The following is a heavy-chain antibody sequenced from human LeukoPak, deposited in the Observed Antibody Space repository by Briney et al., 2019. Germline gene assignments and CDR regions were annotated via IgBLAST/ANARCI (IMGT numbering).Heavy chain of an antibody. V-gene: IGHV3-11*04. CDR1: GFTFSDYY. Sequence: GGSLRLSCAASGFTFSDYYMSWIRQAPGKGLEWVSYISSSGSTIYYADSVKGRFTISRDNAKNSLYLQMNSLRAEDTAVYYCARDYDFWSGYSNYYYYYMDVWGKGTTVTVSS. CDR2: ISSSGSTI. D-gene: IGHD3-3*01. J-gene: IGHJ6*03. CDR3: ARDYDFWSGYSNYYYYYMDV.